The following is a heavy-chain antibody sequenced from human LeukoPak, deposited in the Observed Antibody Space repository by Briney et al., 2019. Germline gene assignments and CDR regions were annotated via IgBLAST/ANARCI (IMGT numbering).Heavy chain of an antibody. CDR1: GFTVSSNY. Sequence: GGSLRLSCAASGFTVSSNYMSWVRQAPGKGPEWVSVIYGGGSTYYADSVKGRFTISRDNSKNTLYLQMNSLRAEDTAVYYCAKEVYGSGSYDWKEIVWGQGTLVTVSS. V-gene: IGHV3-53*01. CDR2: IYGGGST. CDR3: AKEVYGSGSYDWKEIV. J-gene: IGHJ4*02. D-gene: IGHD3-10*01.